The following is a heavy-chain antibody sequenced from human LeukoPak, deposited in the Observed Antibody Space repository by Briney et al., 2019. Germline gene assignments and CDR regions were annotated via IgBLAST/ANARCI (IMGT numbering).Heavy chain of an antibody. J-gene: IGHJ4*02. V-gene: IGHV3-30-3*01. D-gene: IGHD3-10*01. CDR1: GFTFSSYA. CDR2: ISYDGSNK. CDR3: AKDLGSEGFDY. Sequence: GGSLRLSCAASGFTFSSYAMHWVRQAPGKGLGWVAVISYDGSNKYYADSVKGRFTISRDNSKNTLYLQMNSLRAEDTAVYYCAKDLGSEGFDYWGQGTLVTVSS.